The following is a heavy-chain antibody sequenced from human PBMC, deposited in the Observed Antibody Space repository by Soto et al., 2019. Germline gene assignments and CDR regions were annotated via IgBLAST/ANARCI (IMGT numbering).Heavy chain of an antibody. CDR2: IYYSGST. Sequence: NPSETLSLTCTVSGGSVSSGSYYWSWIRQPPGKGLEWIGYIYYSGSTNYNPSLKSRVTISVDTSKNQFSLKLSSVTAADTAVYYCARDGGDYYYGMDVWGQGTTVTVSS. V-gene: IGHV4-61*01. CDR1: GGSVSSGSYY. D-gene: IGHD3-10*01. J-gene: IGHJ6*02. CDR3: ARDGGDYYYGMDV.